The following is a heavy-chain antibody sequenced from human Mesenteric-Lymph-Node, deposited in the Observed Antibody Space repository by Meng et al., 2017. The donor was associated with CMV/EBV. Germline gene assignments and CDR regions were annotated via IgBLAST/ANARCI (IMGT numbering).Heavy chain of an antibody. V-gene: IGHV4-39*07. CDR1: GGSISSSRYY. D-gene: IGHD6-13*01. J-gene: IGHJ6*02. CDR3: ARAPQPYDSSSWSYNYHGMDV. Sequence: SETLSLTCTVSGGSISSSRYYWGWIRQPPGKGLEWIGSIYYSGSTYYNPSLKSRVTISVETSKNQFSLKVSSVTAADTAVYYCARAPQPYDSSSWSYNYHGMDVWGQGTTVTVSS. CDR2: IYYSGST.